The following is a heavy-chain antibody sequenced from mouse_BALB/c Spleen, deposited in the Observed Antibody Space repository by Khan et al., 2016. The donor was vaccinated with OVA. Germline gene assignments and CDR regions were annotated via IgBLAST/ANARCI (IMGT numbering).Heavy chain of an antibody. D-gene: IGHD2-2*01. CDR1: GSSSSSYG. Sequence: QVQLKQSGPGLVAPSQSLSITCTVSGSSSSSYGVSWARQTPGKGLEWLGVIWSDGNTNYHSSPKSRLTITKDNSKSQVLLKLNSLQTDDTATYYCAIIFYGYDWFAYWGQGTLVTVSA. J-gene: IGHJ3*01. CDR2: IWSDGNT. CDR3: AIIFYGYDWFAY. V-gene: IGHV2-3*01.